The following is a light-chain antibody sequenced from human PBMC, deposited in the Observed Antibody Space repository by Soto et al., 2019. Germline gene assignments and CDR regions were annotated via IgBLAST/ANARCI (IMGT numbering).Light chain of an antibody. Sequence: EIVLTQSPGTLSLSPGERATLSCRASQNVSSRFLAWYQQKPGQAPGLLMYGASNRATGIPDRFSGTGSGTDFTLTISRLEPEDFAVYYCQQYGSSPYTFGLGTRLENK. V-gene: IGKV3-20*01. J-gene: IGKJ5*01. CDR2: GAS. CDR3: QQYGSSPYT. CDR1: QNVSSRF.